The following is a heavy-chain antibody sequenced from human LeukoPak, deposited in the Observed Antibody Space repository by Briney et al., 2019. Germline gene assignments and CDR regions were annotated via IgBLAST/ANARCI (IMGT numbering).Heavy chain of an antibody. Sequence: GGSLRLSCAASGFTFDDYAMHWVRQAPGKGLEWVSGISWNSGSIGYADSVKGRFTIYRDNVKNSLYLQMNSLRAEDMGLYYCAKGEDYDSSGYSYFDYWGQGTLVTVSS. CDR3: AKGEDYDSSGYSYFDY. J-gene: IGHJ4*02. V-gene: IGHV3-9*03. CDR2: ISWNSGSI. CDR1: GFTFDDYA. D-gene: IGHD3-22*01.